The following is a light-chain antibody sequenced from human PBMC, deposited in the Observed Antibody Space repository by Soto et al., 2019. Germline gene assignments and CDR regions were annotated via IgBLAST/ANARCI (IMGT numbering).Light chain of an antibody. CDR2: GAS. CDR3: LRYGDSPPAYT. Sequence: EIVLTQSPGTLSLSPGERATLSCRASQSGNSRDLAWYRQKPGQAPSLLIYGASNRATGIPDRFSGSGSGTDFTLTISRLEPEAFAVYYCLRYGDSPPAYTFGQGTKLEIK. CDR1: QSGNSRD. V-gene: IGKV3-20*01. J-gene: IGKJ2*01.